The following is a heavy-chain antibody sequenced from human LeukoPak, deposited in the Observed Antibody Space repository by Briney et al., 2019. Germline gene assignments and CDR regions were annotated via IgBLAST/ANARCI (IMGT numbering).Heavy chain of an antibody. Sequence: SDTLSLTCTVSVRSISSGSYYGSWSRQPAAKGLECIVRSYTSVITTYNPSLKIRPTISVDTSKNQLSLKLSSVTAADTAVYYCARARDYGDYGDAFDIWGQGTMVTVSS. D-gene: IGHD4-17*01. V-gene: IGHV4-61*02. J-gene: IGHJ3*02. CDR1: VRSISSGSYY. CDR2: SYTSVIT. CDR3: ARARDYGDYGDAFDI.